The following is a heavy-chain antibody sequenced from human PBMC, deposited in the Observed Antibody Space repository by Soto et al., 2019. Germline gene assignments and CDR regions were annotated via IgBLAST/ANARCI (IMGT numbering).Heavy chain of an antibody. CDR2: MATSGST. V-gene: IGHV3-13*04. CDR1: GFTFSDYD. Sequence: EVQLVESGGGLVQPGGSLRLSCAASGFTFSDYDIHWVRQATGKRLEWVSAMATSGSTHYAASVQGRFTISREDAKNSLFLQINSLRDGDTATYYCVRERLGIGTWYFDLWGRGTLVTVSS. D-gene: IGHD7-27*01. CDR3: VRERLGIGTWYFDL. J-gene: IGHJ2*01.